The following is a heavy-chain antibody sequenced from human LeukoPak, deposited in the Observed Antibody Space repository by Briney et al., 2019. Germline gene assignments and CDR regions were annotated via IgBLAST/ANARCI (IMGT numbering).Heavy chain of an antibody. J-gene: IGHJ4*02. V-gene: IGHV5-51*01. D-gene: IGHD3-3*01. Sequence: GESLKISCSASGYIFTDYWIGWVRQMPGRGPEWMGFIYAGDSDTRYSPSFRGQVIISADKSISTAYLQWSSLKASDTAMYYCASVLQSYDFWRPFDYWGQGTLVTVSS. CDR3: ASVLQSYDFWRPFDY. CDR2: IYAGDSDT. CDR1: GYIFTDYW.